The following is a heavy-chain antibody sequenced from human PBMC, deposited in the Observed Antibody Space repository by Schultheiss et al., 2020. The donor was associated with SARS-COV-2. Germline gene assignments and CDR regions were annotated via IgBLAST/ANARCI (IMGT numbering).Heavy chain of an antibody. J-gene: IGHJ4*02. CDR1: GFTFNSAW. CDR3: ARNAARLITRAQFDY. CDR2: IRSKTDGGTT. D-gene: IGHD6-6*01. V-gene: IGHV3-15*01. Sequence: GGSLRLSCAASGFTFNSAWMSWVRQAPGKGLEWVGRIRSKTDGGTTYYAAPVKGRFTISRDDSKNTLYLQMNSLRAEDTAVYYCARNAARLITRAQFDYWGQGTLVTVSS.